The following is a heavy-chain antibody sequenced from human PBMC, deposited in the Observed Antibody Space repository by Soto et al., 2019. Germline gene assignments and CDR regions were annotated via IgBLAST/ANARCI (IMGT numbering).Heavy chain of an antibody. J-gene: IGHJ4*02. D-gene: IGHD2-15*01. V-gene: IGHV4-59*01. CDR3: AREWSAFDY. Sequence: SQTLPVTCTVSGVSITSDKWRWIRQSRGKGLERIACMSGSGSSSYKASLKSRVTISVDTSKNQYSLKVNSATAADTAVYYCAREWSAFDYWGQGILVTVSS. CDR2: MSGSGSS. CDR1: GVSITSDK.